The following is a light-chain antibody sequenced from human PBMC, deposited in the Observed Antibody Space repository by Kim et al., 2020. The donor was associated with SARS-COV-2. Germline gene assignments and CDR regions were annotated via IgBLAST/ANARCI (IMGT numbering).Light chain of an antibody. CDR1: SSNVGGYKY. CDR2: EVS. Sequence: QSALTQPPSASGSPGQSVTISCTGTSSNVGGYKYVSWYQQHPGKAPKLIIYEVSKRPSGVPHRFSGSKSGNTASLTVSGLQAEDEADYYCGSYGGSNNLVFGGGTKVTVL. V-gene: IGLV2-8*01. CDR3: GSYGGSNNLV. J-gene: IGLJ3*02.